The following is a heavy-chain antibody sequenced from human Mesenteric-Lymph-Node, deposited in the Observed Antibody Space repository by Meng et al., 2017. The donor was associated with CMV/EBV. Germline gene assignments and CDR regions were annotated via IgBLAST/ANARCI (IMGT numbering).Heavy chain of an antibody. CDR1: GFTFSSYV. CDR3: AKDHGYCSGGRCYSDYYGMDV. J-gene: IGHJ6*02. CDR2: IWYDGSNK. D-gene: IGHD2-15*01. Sequence: GESLKISCAASGFTFSSYVMHWVRQAPGKGLEWVAVIWYDGSNKYYADSVKGRFTISRDNSKNTLYLQMNSLRAEDTAVYYCAKDHGYCSGGRCYSDYYGMDVWGQGTTVTVSS. V-gene: IGHV3-33*06.